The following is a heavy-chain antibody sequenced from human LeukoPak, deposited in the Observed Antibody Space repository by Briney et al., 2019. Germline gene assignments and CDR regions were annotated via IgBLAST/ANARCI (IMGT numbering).Heavy chain of an antibody. CDR1: GFTFGRHW. Sequence: GGSLRLSCAASGFTFGRHWMTWVRQAPGKGLEWVANIKHDGSEKNYVDSVKGRFTISRDNAKNSLYLQMNSLRAEDTAVYYCATPLDYYDRSDSHQGGDWGQGTLVTVSS. D-gene: IGHD3-22*01. J-gene: IGHJ4*02. V-gene: IGHV3-7*03. CDR3: ATPLDYYDRSDSHQGGD. CDR2: IKHDGSEK.